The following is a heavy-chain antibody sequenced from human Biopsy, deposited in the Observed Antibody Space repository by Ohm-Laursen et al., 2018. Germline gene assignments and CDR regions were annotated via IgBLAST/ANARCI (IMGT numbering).Heavy chain of an antibody. J-gene: IGHJ5*02. CDR1: GYSFSTYD. CDR3: ARGYSRRVSIFEASIYWFDT. D-gene: IGHD6-6*01. Sequence: GSSVKVSCKASGYSFSTYDVNWVRQARGQGLEWMGWMIPSSGKTGYAQRFQGRVTLTMNTSISTAYMELSGLRFEDTAVYFCARGYSRRVSIFEASIYWFDTWGQGTLVTVSS. CDR2: MIPSSGKT. V-gene: IGHV1-8*01.